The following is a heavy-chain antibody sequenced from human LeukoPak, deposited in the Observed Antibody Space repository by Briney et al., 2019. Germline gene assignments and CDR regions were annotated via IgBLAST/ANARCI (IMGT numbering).Heavy chain of an antibody. V-gene: IGHV1-2*02. Sequence: EASVKVSCKASGYTFTGYYMHWVRQAPGQGLEWMGWINPNSGGTNYAQKFQGRVTMTRDTSISTAYMELSRLRSDDTAVYYCARGEWFGELRVDYWGQGTLVTVSS. CDR1: GYTFTGYY. CDR2: INPNSGGT. D-gene: IGHD3-10*01. J-gene: IGHJ4*02. CDR3: ARGEWFGELRVDY.